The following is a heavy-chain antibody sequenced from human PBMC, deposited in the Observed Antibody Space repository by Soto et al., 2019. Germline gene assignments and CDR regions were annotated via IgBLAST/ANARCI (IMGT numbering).Heavy chain of an antibody. CDR2: IYPGESDT. CDR1: VYSFTSYW. Sequence: PGESLKISWKGSVYSFTSYWIGWVRQMPGKGLEGMGIIYPGESDTRYSPSFQGQVTISAAKYISTAYLQRRSLKASDNAMYYCERHPFWDYYDSSGYYYPLFDYWGQGTMVTVSS. CDR3: ERHPFWDYYDSSGYYYPLFDY. D-gene: IGHD3-22*01. J-gene: IGHJ4*02. V-gene: IGHV5-51*01.